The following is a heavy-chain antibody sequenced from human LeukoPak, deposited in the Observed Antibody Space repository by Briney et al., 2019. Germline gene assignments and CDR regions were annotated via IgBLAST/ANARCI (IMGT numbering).Heavy chain of an antibody. V-gene: IGHV4-59*02. CDR3: ASRKLGNDY. D-gene: IGHD7-27*01. CDR2: IYHTGNT. J-gene: IGHJ4*02. CDR1: GGSVSDYY. Sequence: PSETLSLTCTISGGSVSDYYWSWIRQSPGKGLEWFGYIYHTGNTSYSPSLKSQGTISAYTSQNQFSLKLSSVTAADTAVYYCASRKLGNDYWGQGTLVTVSS.